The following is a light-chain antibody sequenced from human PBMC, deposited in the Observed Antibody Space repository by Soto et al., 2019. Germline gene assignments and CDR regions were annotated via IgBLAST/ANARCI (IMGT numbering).Light chain of an antibody. CDR3: QQYGGSCWT. J-gene: IGKJ1*01. Sequence: EIVLTQSPGTLSLSPGERATLSCRASQSVSSTYLAWYQQKPGQAPRLLIYGASNRATGMPDRVTGSGSGTDFALTISRLEPEDFAVDYCQQYGGSCWTFGKGTRVDI. CDR1: QSVSSTY. V-gene: IGKV3-20*01. CDR2: GAS.